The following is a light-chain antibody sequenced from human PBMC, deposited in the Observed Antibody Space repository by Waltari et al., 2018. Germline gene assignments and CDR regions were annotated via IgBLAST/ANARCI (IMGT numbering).Light chain of an antibody. CDR1: QSVTNY. J-gene: IGKJ4*01. CDR2: DTS. Sequence: EIVLTQSPAILSLSPGERASLSCRASQSVTNYLAWYPQKPGQAPRLLIYDTSNRATGIPARFSGSGFGTDFTLTISSLEPEDFAVYYCQQRRDWPLTFGGGTKVEIK. V-gene: IGKV3-11*01. CDR3: QQRRDWPLT.